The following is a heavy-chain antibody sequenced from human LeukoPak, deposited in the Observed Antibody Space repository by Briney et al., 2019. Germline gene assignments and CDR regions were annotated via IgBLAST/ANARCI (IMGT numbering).Heavy chain of an antibody. J-gene: IGHJ4*02. D-gene: IGHD3-22*01. CDR2: ICTAGDT. V-gene: IGHV3-13*01. CDR1: GFTFSSYD. CDR3: ARVTYYYDSSGYYYGSYFDY. Sequence: GGSLRLSCAASGFTFSSYDMHWVRQAPGKGLEWVSAICTAGDTYYPGSVKGRFTISRENAKNSLYLQMNSLRAGDTAVYYCARVTYYYDSSGYYYGSYFDYWGQGTLVTVSS.